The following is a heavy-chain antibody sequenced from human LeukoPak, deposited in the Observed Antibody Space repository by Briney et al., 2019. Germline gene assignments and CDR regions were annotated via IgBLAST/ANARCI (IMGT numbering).Heavy chain of an antibody. CDR3: ARDVGFIVGATPGAFDI. CDR2: IYSGGNT. V-gene: IGHV3-66*01. J-gene: IGHJ3*02. D-gene: IGHD1-26*01. Sequence: GGSLRLSCAASGFTVSSNYMTWVHQAPGKGLEWVSVIYSGGNTYYADSVKGRFTISRDNTKNTVYLQMNSLRADDTAVYYCARDVGFIVGATPGAFDIWGQGTMVTVSS. CDR1: GFTVSSNY.